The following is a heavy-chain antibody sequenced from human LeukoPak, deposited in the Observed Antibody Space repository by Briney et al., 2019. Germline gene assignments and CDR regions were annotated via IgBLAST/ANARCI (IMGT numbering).Heavy chain of an antibody. D-gene: IGHD3-10*01. V-gene: IGHV6-1*01. CDR2: TYYRTKWYT. J-gene: IGHJ4*02. CDR1: GDSVSSNSAA. CDR3: ARLGSGSNY. Sequence: SQTLSLTCAISGDSVSSNSAAWIWIRQSPSRGLEWLGRTYYRTKWYTEYAVSVKSRITINPDTSKNQFSLQLSSVNPEDTAVYYCARLGSGSNYWGQGTLVTVSS.